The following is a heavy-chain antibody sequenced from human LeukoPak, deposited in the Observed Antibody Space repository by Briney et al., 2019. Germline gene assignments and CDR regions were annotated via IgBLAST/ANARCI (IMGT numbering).Heavy chain of an antibody. CDR1: GFIFSSYG. D-gene: IGHD3-3*01. V-gene: IGHV3-30*02. CDR3: ANSPYYDFWSGPSYYMDV. J-gene: IGHJ6*03. Sequence: PGGSLRLSCAASGFIFSSYGMHWVRQAPGKGLEWVAFIRYDGSNKYYADSVKGRFTISRDNSKNTLYLQMNSLRAEDTAVYYCANSPYYDFWSGPSYYMDVWGKGTTVTVSS. CDR2: IRYDGSNK.